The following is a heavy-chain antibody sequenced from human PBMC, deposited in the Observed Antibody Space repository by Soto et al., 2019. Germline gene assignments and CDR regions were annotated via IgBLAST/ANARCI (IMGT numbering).Heavy chain of an antibody. D-gene: IGHD5-18*01. V-gene: IGHV4-30-4*01. CDR1: GGSISSGDYY. J-gene: IGHJ6*02. Sequence: QVQLQESGPGLVKPSQTLSLTCTVSGGSISSGDYYWSWIRQPPGKGLEWIGYIYYSGTTYYNPSLKSRVTISVDPSKNQFSLKVNSVTAADTAVYYCARALIQLWPHYYYGMDVWGQGTTVTVSS. CDR2: IYYSGTT. CDR3: ARALIQLWPHYYYGMDV.